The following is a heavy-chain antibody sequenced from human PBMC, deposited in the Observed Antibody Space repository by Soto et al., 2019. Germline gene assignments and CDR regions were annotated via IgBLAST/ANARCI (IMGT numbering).Heavy chain of an antibody. CDR1: GGSISSSSYY. V-gene: IGHV4-39*01. CDR3: ARHRIVVGASDI. J-gene: IGHJ3*02. CDR2: IYYSGST. D-gene: IGHD2-15*01. Sequence: SETLSLTCTVSGGSISSSSYYWGWIRQPPGKGLEWIGSIYYSGSTYYNPSLKSRVTISVDTSKNQFSLKLSSVTAADTAVYYCARHRIVVGASDIWGQGTMVTVSS.